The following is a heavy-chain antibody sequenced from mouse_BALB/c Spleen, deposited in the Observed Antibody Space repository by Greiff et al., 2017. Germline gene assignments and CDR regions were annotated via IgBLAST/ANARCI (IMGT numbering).Heavy chain of an antibody. V-gene: IGHV5-9-4*01. Sequence: EVKLMESGGGLVKPGGSLKLSCAASGFTFSSYAMSWVRQSPEKRLEWVAEISSGGSYTYYPDTVTGRFTISRDNAKNTLYLEMSSLRSEDTAMYYCARSMITTGGYAMDYWGQGTSVTVSS. CDR3: ARSMITTGGYAMDY. CDR2: ISSGGSYT. J-gene: IGHJ4*01. D-gene: IGHD2-4*01. CDR1: GFTFSSYA.